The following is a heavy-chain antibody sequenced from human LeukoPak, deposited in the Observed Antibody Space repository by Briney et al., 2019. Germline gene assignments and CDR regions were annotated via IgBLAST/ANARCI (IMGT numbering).Heavy chain of an antibody. Sequence: SVKVSCKASGGTYISYAISWVRQAPGQGLEWMGGIIPIFGTANYGQKFQGRVTTTTDESTSTAYMELSSLRSEDTAVYYCARMGGIWSGYFPYYYYYMDVGGKGTTVTVSS. D-gene: IGHD3-3*01. CDR3: ARMGGIWSGYFPYYYYYMDV. J-gene: IGHJ6*03. CDR2: IIPIFGTA. CDR1: GGTYISYA. V-gene: IGHV1-69*05.